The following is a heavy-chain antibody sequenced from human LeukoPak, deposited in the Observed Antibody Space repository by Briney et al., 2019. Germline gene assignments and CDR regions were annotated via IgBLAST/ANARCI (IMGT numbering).Heavy chain of an antibody. V-gene: IGHV3-7*01. CDR3: ARDRGSSGWYEFDY. CDR1: GFTSGTYW. Sequence: PGGSLRLSCAASGFTSGTYWMSWVRQAPGEGLEWVANIKQDGSEKYCVDSVRGRFTISRDNAKNSLYLQMNSLRAEDTAVYYCARDRGSSGWYEFDYWGQGTLVTVSS. D-gene: IGHD6-19*01. CDR2: IKQDGSEK. J-gene: IGHJ4*02.